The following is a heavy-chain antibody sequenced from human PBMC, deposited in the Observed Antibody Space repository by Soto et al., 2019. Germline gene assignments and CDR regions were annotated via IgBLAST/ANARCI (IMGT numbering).Heavy chain of an antibody. V-gene: IGHV4-4*02. CDR3: ARSFGWYAIDH. CDR1: SASIISEQR. D-gene: IGHD6-19*01. CDR2: IHHSGST. J-gene: IGHJ4*02. Sequence: QMQLQESGPGLVKPSETLSLTCAVSSASIISEQRWTWVRQPPGKGLEWIGEIHHSGSTNNNPSLRSRVTMSVDKSKNQFSLNLNSVTAADTAVYSCARSFGWYAIDHWGQGTLVIVSS.